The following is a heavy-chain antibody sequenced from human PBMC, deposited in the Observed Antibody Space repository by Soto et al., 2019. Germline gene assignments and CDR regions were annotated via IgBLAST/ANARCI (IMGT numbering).Heavy chain of an antibody. V-gene: IGHV3-13*01. CDR1: GFTFSTHD. J-gene: IGHJ5*02. Sequence: GGSLRLSCAAPGFTFSTHDMHWVRQATGKGLEWVSAIGTIGDTYYLDSVKGRFTISRENAKNSVYLQMNSLRAGDTAVYYCARGRSKQYGASPPPKFDPWGRGTLVTVSS. D-gene: IGHD4-4*01. CDR2: IGTIGDT. CDR3: ARGRSKQYGASPPPKFDP.